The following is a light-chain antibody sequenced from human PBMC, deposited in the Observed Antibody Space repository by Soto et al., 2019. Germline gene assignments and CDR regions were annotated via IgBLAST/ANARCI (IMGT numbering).Light chain of an antibody. CDR3: QQYNRYYT. Sequence: DIQMTQSPSTLSASVGDRVTITCRASQSISSWLAWYQQKPGKAPKLLIYDASSLESGVPSRFSGSGSGTEFALTISSLQPDDFATYSCQQYNRYYTFGQGTQLEIK. J-gene: IGKJ2*01. V-gene: IGKV1-5*01. CDR2: DAS. CDR1: QSISSW.